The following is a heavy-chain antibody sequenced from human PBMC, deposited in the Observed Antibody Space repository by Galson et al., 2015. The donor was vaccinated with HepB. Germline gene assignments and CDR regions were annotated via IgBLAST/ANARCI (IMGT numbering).Heavy chain of an antibody. CDR3: ARVLYDGGGYDFWHFDL. Sequence: SLRLSCAASGFTFGSYWMSWVRQAPGKGLEWVANIDRDGSEAFYVDSVKGRFTISKDNANNLVYLQMNSLRAGDTAVYYCARVLYDGGGYDFWHFDLWGRGTLVTVSS. CDR1: GFTFGSYW. J-gene: IGHJ2*01. D-gene: IGHD3-22*01. V-gene: IGHV3-7*01. CDR2: IDRDGSEA.